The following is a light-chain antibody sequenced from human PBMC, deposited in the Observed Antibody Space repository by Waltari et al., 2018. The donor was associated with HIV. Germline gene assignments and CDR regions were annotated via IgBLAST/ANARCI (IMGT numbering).Light chain of an antibody. Sequence: QSVLTQLPSVSGALGQRVTISCTGSSSIIGAGYDVHWYQQLPGTAHRVLIYGKSNRPSGGPDRFSGSQSGTSASLAITGLQAEDDADYYCQSYHTSLSGSGVFGGGTKLTVL. CDR1: SSIIGAGYD. V-gene: IGLV1-40*01. CDR2: GKS. CDR3: QSYHTSLSGSGV. J-gene: IGLJ2*01.